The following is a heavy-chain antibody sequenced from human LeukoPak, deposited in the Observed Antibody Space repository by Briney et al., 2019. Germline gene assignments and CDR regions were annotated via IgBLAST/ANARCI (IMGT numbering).Heavy chain of an antibody. CDR2: LWYDGSNK. V-gene: IGHV3-33*01. D-gene: IGHD5-24*01. Sequence: GGSLRLSCAASGFTFSSYAMHWVRQAPGKGLEWVAGLWYDGSNKYYADSVKGRFTISRDNSKNTLYLQMNSLRVEDTAVYYCSRGIDGYDSIVDYWGQGTLVTVSS. CDR1: GFTFSSYA. J-gene: IGHJ4*02. CDR3: SRGIDGYDSIVDY.